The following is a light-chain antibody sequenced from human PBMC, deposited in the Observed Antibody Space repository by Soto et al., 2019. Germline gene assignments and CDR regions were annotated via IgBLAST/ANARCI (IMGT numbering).Light chain of an antibody. CDR2: YDD. CDR3: AAWDDSLNGWV. CDR1: SSNIGNNA. J-gene: IGLJ3*02. Sequence: QSVLTQPPSVSEAPRQRVTISCSGSSSNIGNNAVTWYQQLPGKAPKLLIYYDDLLPSGVSDRFSGSKSGTSASLAISGLQSEDEADYYCAAWDDSLNGWVCGGGTKLTVL. V-gene: IGLV1-36*01.